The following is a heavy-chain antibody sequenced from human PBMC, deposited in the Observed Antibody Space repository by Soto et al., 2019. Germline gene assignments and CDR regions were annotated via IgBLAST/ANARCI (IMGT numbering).Heavy chain of an antibody. D-gene: IGHD3-3*01. CDR2: ISYDGSSK. CDR3: AKDRRDYDFWSGYYYYGMDV. J-gene: IGHJ6*02. CDR1: GFLFRSYG. Sequence: GGSLRLSCAVSGFLFRSYGMYWVRQAPGKGLECVGVISYDGSSKYYADSVKGRFTISRDNPKNMLYMQMNNLRADDTAVYYCAKDRRDYDFWSGYYYYGMDVWGQGTTVTVSS. V-gene: IGHV3-30*18.